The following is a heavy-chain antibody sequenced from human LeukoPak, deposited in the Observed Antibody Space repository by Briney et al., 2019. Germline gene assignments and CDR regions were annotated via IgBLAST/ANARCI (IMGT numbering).Heavy chain of an antibody. CDR2: ISGSGGST. Sequence: GGSLRLSCAASGFTFSSYSMSWVRQAPGKGLDWVSAISGSGGSTYYADSGKGRVTISRDNSKNTLYLQKTSLRAEDPAVYYCAKGTWYCSGGSCYFDYWGQGTLVTVSS. D-gene: IGHD2-15*01. CDR3: AKGTWYCSGGSCYFDY. CDR1: GFTFSSYS. J-gene: IGHJ4*02. V-gene: IGHV3-23*01.